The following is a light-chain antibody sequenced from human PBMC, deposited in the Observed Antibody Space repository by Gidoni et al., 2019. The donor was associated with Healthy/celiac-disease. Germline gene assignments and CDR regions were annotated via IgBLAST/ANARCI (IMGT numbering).Light chain of an antibody. J-gene: IGKJ2*01. V-gene: IGKV1-39*01. CDR2: AAS. Sequence: QMTQSPSSLSASVGDRVTITCRASQSINSYLNWYQQKPGKAPKLLIYAASSLQSAVPSRFSGSGSGTDFTLTISSLQPEDFATYYCQQSYSTPQTFGQGTKLEIK. CDR3: QQSYSTPQT. CDR1: QSINSY.